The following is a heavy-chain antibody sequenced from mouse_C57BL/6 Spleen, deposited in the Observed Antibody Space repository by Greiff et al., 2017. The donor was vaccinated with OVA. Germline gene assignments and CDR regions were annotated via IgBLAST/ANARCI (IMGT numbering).Heavy chain of an antibody. J-gene: IGHJ2*01. V-gene: IGHV14-3*01. CDR1: GFNIKNTY. D-gene: IGHD4-1*01. CDR2: IDPANGNT. CDR3: ASQLTGTGYFDY. Sequence: EVQRVESVAELVRPGASVKLSCTASGFNIKNTYMHWVKQRPEQGLEWIGRIDPANGNTKYAPKFQGKATITADTSSNTAYLQLSSLTSEDTAIYYCASQLTGTGYFDYWGQGTTLTVSS.